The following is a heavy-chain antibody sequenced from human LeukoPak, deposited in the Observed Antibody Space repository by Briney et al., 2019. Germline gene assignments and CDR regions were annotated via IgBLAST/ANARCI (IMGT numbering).Heavy chain of an antibody. J-gene: IGHJ4*02. CDR1: GYCSSFGC. CDR2: INPRIGGT. CDR3: ARGSGTSWFDY. D-gene: IGHD2-2*01. V-gene: IGHV1-2*02. Sequence: ASVKVFCKPAGYCSSFGCLQAVRQDPGQGLEWMGWINPRIGGTNYAQKFQGRVTTTRDTFISTAYMELSSLRFDATALYYCARGSGTSWFDYWGQGTLVTVSS.